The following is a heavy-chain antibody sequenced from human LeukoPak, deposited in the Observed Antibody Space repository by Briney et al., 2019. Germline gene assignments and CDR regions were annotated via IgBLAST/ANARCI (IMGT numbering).Heavy chain of an antibody. CDR1: GFTFSTFG. D-gene: IGHD2-15*01. Sequence: PGGSLRLSCAASGFTFSTFGMNWVRQAPGKGLEWVSSITSSSSYIYYADSVKGRFTISRDNAKNSLYLQMNSLRAEDTAVYYCARCSGGSCYRSDDYWGQGTLVTVSS. J-gene: IGHJ4*02. V-gene: IGHV3-21*01. CDR2: ITSSSSYI. CDR3: ARCSGGSCYRSDDY.